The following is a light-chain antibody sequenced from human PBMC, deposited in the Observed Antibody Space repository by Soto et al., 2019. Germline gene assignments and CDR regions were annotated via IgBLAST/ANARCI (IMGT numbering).Light chain of an antibody. J-gene: IGLJ2*01. CDR3: SSYTSSTTVV. Sequence: QSVLTQPASVSGSPGQSITISCTGTSSDVGGYNYVSWYQQHPGKAPKVMIYEVSNRPSGVSNRFSGSKSGNTASLTISGLQAEDAADYYCSSYTSSTTVVFGGGTQLTVL. CDR2: EVS. V-gene: IGLV2-14*01. CDR1: SSDVGGYNY.